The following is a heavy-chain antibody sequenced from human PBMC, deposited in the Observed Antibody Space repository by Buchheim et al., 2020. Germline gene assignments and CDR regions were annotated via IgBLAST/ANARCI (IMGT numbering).Heavy chain of an antibody. Sequence: QVQLQESGPGLVKPSQTLSLTCTVSGGALSSGGYYWNWVRQHPGKGLEWIGYMYYSETYYNPSLEGRILISADTSKNQFSLRLNSVTAADTAVYYCAREDSSCGTTSCHSLVDRWGQGIL. CDR2: MYYSET. D-gene: IGHD2-2*02. J-gene: IGHJ5*02. V-gene: IGHV4-31*03. CDR3: AREDSSCGTTSCHSLVDR. CDR1: GGALSSGGYY.